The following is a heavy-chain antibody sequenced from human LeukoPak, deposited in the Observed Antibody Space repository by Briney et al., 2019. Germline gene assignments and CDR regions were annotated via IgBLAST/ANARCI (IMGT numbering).Heavy chain of an antibody. CDR1: GFTFSAYS. D-gene: IGHD3-9*01. V-gene: IGHV3-21*01. CDR3: ARYGVSTGRSYIDS. J-gene: IGHJ4*02. CDR2: ISPGSDYI. Sequence: GGSLRLSCEVSGFTFSAYSMNWVRQAPGKGLEWVSSISPGSDYIFYTASVKGRFTISRDNAKNSLYLHVPSLRAEDTAVYYCARYGVSTGRSYIDSWGQGTLVTVSS.